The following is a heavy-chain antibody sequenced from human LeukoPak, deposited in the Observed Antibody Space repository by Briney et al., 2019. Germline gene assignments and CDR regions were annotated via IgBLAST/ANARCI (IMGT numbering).Heavy chain of an antibody. J-gene: IGHJ4*02. V-gene: IGHV3-48*03. CDR2: ISSSGSTI. CDR1: GFTFNNYA. CDR3: AREGSYYFDY. Sequence: GGSLRLSCAASGFTFNNYAMSWVRQAPGKGLEWVSYISSSGSTIYYADSVRGRFTISRDNAKNSLYLQMNSLRAEDTAVYYCAREGSYYFDYWGQGTLVTVSS.